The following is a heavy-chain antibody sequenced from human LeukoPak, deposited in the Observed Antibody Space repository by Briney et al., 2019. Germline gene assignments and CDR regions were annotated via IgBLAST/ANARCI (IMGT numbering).Heavy chain of an antibody. Sequence: PSETLSLTCTVSGASISGSGYYWGWIRQPPGKGLEWVGSIYDNGSAYYNPSLKSRVTISVDTSKNQFSLGLTSVTAADTAVYYCARLQGRGDNYLDSWGQGALVTVSS. D-gene: IGHD7-27*01. CDR2: IYDNGSA. J-gene: IGHJ4*02. V-gene: IGHV4-39*01. CDR3: ARLQGRGDNYLDS. CDR1: GASISGSGYY.